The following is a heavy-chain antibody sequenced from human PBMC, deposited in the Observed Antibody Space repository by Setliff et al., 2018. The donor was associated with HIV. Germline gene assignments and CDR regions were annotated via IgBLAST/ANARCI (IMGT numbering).Heavy chain of an antibody. J-gene: IGHJ6*03. CDR2: IYYGGT. V-gene: IGHV4-59*01. Sequence: PSETLSLTCTVSGGSISRFYWSWIRQPPGKGLEWIGSIYYGGTNYSPSLRSRVTISLDTSKNQFPLRLSSVTAADTALYFCARGFDHGDYEESGYVFYYMDVWGKGTTVTVSS. D-gene: IGHD4-17*01. CDR1: GGSISRFY. CDR3: ARGFDHGDYEESGYVFYYMDV.